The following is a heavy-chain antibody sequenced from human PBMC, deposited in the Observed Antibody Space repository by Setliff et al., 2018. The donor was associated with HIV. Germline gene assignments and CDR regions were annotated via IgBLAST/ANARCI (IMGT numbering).Heavy chain of an antibody. CDR2: VKPDGSDK. D-gene: IGHD1-20*01. CDR1: GYRFSDYW. Sequence: PGGSLRLSCAASGYRFSDYWMNWVRQAPGKGLEWVAIVKPDGSDKYYVDSVEGRFIISRDNTRNSLYLYMNNVRAEDTAVYYCVRDFNWNMDYWGQGTLVTVSS. V-gene: IGHV3-7*03. J-gene: IGHJ4*02. CDR3: VRDFNWNMDY.